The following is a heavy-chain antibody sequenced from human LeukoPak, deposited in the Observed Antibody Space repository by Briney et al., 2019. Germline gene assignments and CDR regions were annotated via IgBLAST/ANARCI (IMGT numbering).Heavy chain of an antibody. V-gene: IGHV4-59*01. CDR3: ARTDDILTGYGY. D-gene: IGHD3-9*01. Sequence: SETLSLTCTVSSGFIISYYWSWIRQSPGKGLEWIGDIYFSGSTYYNPSLKSRVSMSQDTSKNQFSLKLYSVTAADTAVYYCARTDDILTGYGYWGQGTLVTVSS. CDR1: SGFIISYY. J-gene: IGHJ4*02. CDR2: IYFSGST.